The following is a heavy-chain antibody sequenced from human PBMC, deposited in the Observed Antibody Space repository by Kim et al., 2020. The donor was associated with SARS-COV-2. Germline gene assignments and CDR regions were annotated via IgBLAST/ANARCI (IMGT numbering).Heavy chain of an antibody. CDR1: GFTFSSYG. V-gene: IGHV3-30*03. D-gene: IGHD2-21*02. CDR3: LRGGDFH. CDR2: ISYDGSNK. J-gene: IGHJ4*02. Sequence: GGSLRLSCAASGFTFSSYGMHWVRQAPGKGLEWVAVISYDGSNKYYADSVKGRFTISRDNSKNTLYLQMNSLRAEDTAVYICLRGGDFHWGQGTLVTVSS.